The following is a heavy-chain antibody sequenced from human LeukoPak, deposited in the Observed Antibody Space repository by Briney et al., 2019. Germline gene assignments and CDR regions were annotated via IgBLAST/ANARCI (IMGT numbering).Heavy chain of an antibody. CDR2: IYPGDSDT. CDR3: ARLGGSWYRGYFDY. Sequence: GGSLEISCKGSGYSFTSYWIGWVRQMPGKGLGGMGIIYPGDSDTRYSPSFQGQVTISADKSISTAYLQWSSLKASDTAMYYCARLGGSWYRGYFDYWGQGTLVTVSS. J-gene: IGHJ4*02. CDR1: GYSFTSYW. V-gene: IGHV5-51*01. D-gene: IGHD6-13*01.